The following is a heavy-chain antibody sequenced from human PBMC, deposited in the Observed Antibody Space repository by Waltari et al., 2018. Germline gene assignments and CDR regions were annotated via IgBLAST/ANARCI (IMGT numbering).Heavy chain of an antibody. V-gene: IGHV3-48*04. CDR1: GFTFSSYS. CDR3: ARDTEVGATDFDY. CDR2: IISSSSTI. D-gene: IGHD1-26*01. Sequence: EVQLVESGGGLVQPGGSLRLSCAASGFTFSSYSMNWVRQAPGKGLEWVSYIISSSSTIYYADSVKGRFTISRDNAKNSLYLQMNSLRAEDTAVYYCARDTEVGATDFDYWGQGTLVTVSS. J-gene: IGHJ4*02.